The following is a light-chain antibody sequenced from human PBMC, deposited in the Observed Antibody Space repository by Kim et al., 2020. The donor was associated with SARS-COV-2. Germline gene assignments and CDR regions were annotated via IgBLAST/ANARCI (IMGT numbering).Light chain of an antibody. V-gene: IGKV3-15*01. J-gene: IGKJ1*01. CDR1: QSISSK. CDR2: GAS. Sequence: EIVMTQSPVTLSVSPGDSATLSCRASQSISSKLAWFQQKRGQAPRLLIYGASTRATGVPARFSGSGSGTEFTLTISSLQSEDFAIYYCQQYNNWPPWTFGQGTKVDIK. CDR3: QQYNNWPPWT.